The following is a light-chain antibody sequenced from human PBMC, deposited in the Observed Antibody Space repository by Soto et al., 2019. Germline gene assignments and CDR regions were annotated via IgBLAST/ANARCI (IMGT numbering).Light chain of an antibody. V-gene: IGKV3-11*01. CDR3: QQRSNWLWT. CDR2: DAS. CDR1: QIVSSY. Sequence: EIVLTQSPATLSLSPGERATLSCRASQIVSSYLAWYQQKPGQAPRLLIYDASNRATGIPARFSGSGSGTDFTITISSLEPEDFAVYYCQQRSNWLWTFGQGTKVEI. J-gene: IGKJ1*01.